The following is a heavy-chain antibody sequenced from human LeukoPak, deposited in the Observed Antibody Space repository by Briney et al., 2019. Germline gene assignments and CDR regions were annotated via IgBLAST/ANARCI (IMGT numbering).Heavy chain of an antibody. D-gene: IGHD2-8*01. Sequence: ASVKVSCKASGYTFTGYYVHWVRQAPGQGLEWMGWINPNSGGTNYAQRFQGRVTMTRDTSISTAYMELSRLRSDDTAVYYCARYVMGLDFWGQGTLVTVSS. CDR2: INPNSGGT. V-gene: IGHV1-2*02. CDR3: ARYVMGLDF. J-gene: IGHJ4*02. CDR1: GYTFTGYY.